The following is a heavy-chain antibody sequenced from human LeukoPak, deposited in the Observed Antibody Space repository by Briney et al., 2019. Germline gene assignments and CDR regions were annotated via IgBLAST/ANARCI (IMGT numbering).Heavy chain of an antibody. CDR3: ARGALDTKTRFDY. CDR2: IYYSGST. J-gene: IGHJ4*02. D-gene: IGHD5-18*01. Sequence: SETLSLTCTVSGGSISSYYWSWIRQPPGKGLEWIGYIYYSGSTNYNPSLKSRVTISVDTSKNQFSLKLSSVTAADTAVYYCARGALDTKTRFDYWGQGTLVTVSS. V-gene: IGHV4-59*08. CDR1: GGSISSYY.